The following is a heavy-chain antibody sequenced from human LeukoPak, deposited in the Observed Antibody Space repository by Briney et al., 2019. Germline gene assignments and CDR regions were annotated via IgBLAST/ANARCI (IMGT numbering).Heavy chain of an antibody. CDR2: VYYKGGT. V-gene: IGHV4-59*08. CDR3: ARISGDNSLDY. D-gene: IGHD7-27*01. J-gene: IGHJ4*02. CDR1: GGSINYYY. Sequence: PSETLSLSCTVSGGSINYYYWSWIRQPPGKGLEWIGYVYYKGGTNYTPSLKSRVTISVDTSKNQFSLKLSSVTATDTAIYYCARISGDNSLDYWGQEALVAVSS.